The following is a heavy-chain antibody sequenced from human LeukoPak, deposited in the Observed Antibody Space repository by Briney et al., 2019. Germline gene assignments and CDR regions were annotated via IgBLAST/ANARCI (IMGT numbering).Heavy chain of an antibody. CDR1: GGSFSGYY. CDR3: ARATLVYYDSSGYYQT. V-gene: IGHV4-34*01. Sequence: KPSETLSPTCAVYGGSFSGYYWSWIRQPPGKGLEWIGEINHSGSTNHNPSLKSRVTISVDTSKNQFSLKLSSVTAADTAVYYCARATLVYYDSSGYYQTWGQGTLVTVSS. CDR2: INHSGST. J-gene: IGHJ4*02. D-gene: IGHD3-22*01.